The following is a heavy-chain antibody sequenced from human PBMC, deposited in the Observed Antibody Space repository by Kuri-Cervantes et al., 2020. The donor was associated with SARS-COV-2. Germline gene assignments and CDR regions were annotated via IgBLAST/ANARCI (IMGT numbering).Heavy chain of an antibody. CDR1: GYTLTSYD. V-gene: IGHV1-8*03. D-gene: IGHD2-2*01. CDR2: MNPNSGNT. Sequence: ASVKVSCKASGYTLTSYDINWVRQATGQGLEWMGWMNPNSGNTGYAQKFQGRVTITRNTSISTAYMELSSLRSEDTAVYYCARGSCSSTSCYFWIFDYWGQGTLVTVSS. CDR3: ARGSCSSTSCYFWIFDY. J-gene: IGHJ4*02.